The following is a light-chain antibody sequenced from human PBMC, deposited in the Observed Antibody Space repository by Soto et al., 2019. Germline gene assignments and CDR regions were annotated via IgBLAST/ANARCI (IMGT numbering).Light chain of an antibody. CDR2: DAS. CDR3: QQYNSYPCT. J-gene: IGKJ2*02. CDR1: QSISSW. Sequence: DIQMTQSPSTLSASVGDIVTITCRASQSISSWLAWYQQKPGKAPKLLIYDASSLESGVPSRFSGSGSGTEFTLTISSLQPDDFATYYCQQYNSYPCTFGQGTKLEIK. V-gene: IGKV1-5*01.